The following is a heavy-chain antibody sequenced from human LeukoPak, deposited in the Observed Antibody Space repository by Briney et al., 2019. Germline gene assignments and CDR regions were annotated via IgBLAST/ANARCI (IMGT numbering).Heavy chain of an antibody. V-gene: IGHV4-34*01. J-gene: IGHJ4*02. CDR2: INHSGST. CDR1: GGSFSGYY. CDR3: ARGRVTIAAAGTWSGGYFDY. Sequence: ASETLSLTCAVDGGSFSGYYWSWIRQPPGKGREWVGEINHSGSTNYNPSLKSRVTISVDTSKNQFSLKLSSVTAADTAVYYCARGRVTIAAAGTWSGGYFDYWGQGTLVTVSS. D-gene: IGHD6-13*01.